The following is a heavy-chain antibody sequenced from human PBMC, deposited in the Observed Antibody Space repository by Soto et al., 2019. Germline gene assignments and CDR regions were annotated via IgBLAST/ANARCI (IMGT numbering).Heavy chain of an antibody. CDR2: FYYGSPT. CDR3: EGGSGYFYNFRQDF. J-gene: IGHJ4*02. Sequence: PSETLSLICTVSGGSIDSRTYYWGWIRQPPGRGLEWIGNFYYGSPTYNNPSLNGRVTISVDTSKNQFSLKLSSVTAADTAVYYCEGGSGYFYNFRQDFWGPGILVT. V-gene: IGHV4-39*01. CDR1: GGSIDSRTYY. D-gene: IGHD3-9*01.